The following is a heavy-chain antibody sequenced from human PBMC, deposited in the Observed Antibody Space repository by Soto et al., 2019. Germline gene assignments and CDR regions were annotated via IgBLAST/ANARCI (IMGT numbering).Heavy chain of an antibody. Sequence: GTLSLTFAVSGGSISGSYYYWGWLHQSPGRGPEWIGSVFYTGFTSYNPSLESRVSVSVDTSKNQFSLKVSAVTAADTAVYYCASSQKGYNWNYFDHWGQGALVTVSS. J-gene: IGHJ4*02. CDR2: VFYTGFT. V-gene: IGHV4-39*01. CDR3: ASSQKGYNWNYFDH. D-gene: IGHD1-20*01. CDR1: GGSISGSYYY.